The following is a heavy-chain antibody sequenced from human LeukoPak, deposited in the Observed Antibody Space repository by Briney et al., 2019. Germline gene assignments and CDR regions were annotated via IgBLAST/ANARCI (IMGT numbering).Heavy chain of an antibody. Sequence: GGSLRLSCAASGFSFSDYDMSWIRQAPGKGLEWVPYISNSGGTMYYADSVKGRFTISRDNAKNLLYLQMNSLRAEDTALYYCARGSKIHRYWGQGTLVTVSS. V-gene: IGHV3-11*01. CDR1: GFSFSDYD. CDR3: ARGSKIHRY. CDR2: ISNSGGTM. J-gene: IGHJ4*02.